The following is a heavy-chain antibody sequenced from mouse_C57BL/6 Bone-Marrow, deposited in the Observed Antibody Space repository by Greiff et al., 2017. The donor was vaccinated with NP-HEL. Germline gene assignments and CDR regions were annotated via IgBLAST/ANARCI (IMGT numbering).Heavy chain of an antibody. CDR3: ARKRGAMDY. Sequence: QVQLQQPGAELVMPGASVKLSCKASGYTFTSYWMQWVKQRPGQGLEWIGEIDPSDSYTNYNQKFKGKATLTVDTSSSTAYMQLSSLTSEDSAVYYCARKRGAMDYWGQGTSVTVSS. CDR1: GYTFTSYW. CDR2: IDPSDSYT. J-gene: IGHJ4*01. V-gene: IGHV1-50*01.